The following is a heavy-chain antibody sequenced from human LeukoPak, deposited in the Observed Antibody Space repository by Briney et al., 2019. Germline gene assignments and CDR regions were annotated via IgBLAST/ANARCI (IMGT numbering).Heavy chain of an antibody. J-gene: IGHJ3*02. D-gene: IGHD6-13*01. CDR3: AKDISGGAAAANYAFDI. V-gene: IGHV3-9*01. CDR2: ISWNSGSI. Sequence: GGSLRLSCAASGFTFDDYAMHWVRHAPGKGLEWVSGISWNSGSIGYADSVKGRFTISRDNAKNSLYLQMNSLRAEDTALYYCAKDISGGAAAANYAFDIWGQGTMVTVSS. CDR1: GFTFDDYA.